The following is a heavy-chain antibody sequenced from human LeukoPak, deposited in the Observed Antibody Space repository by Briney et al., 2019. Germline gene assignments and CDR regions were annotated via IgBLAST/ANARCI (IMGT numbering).Heavy chain of an antibody. CDR2: IYSGDNT. CDR3: ARGKATAGLYYFDY. J-gene: IGHJ4*02. D-gene: IGHD6-13*01. CDR1: GFTVSSNY. Sequence: GESLRLSCAASGFTVSSNYMSWVRQAPGKGLEWVSVIYSGDNTYYADSVKGRFTISRDISKNTLYLQMNSLRAEDTAVYYCARGKATAGLYYFDYWGQGTLVTVSS. V-gene: IGHV3-53*01.